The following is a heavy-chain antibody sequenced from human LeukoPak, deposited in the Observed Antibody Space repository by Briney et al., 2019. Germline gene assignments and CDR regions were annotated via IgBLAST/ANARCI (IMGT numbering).Heavy chain of an antibody. CDR1: GFSFSSYA. V-gene: IGHV3-23*01. J-gene: IGHJ4*02. D-gene: IGHD3-16*01. CDR2: IRAGGDDT. Sequence: PGGSLRLSCAASGFSFSSYAMSWVRQAPGKGVAWVSYIRAGGDDTYYADSVRGRLTTSRDNSKNTLYLEMNSLRAEDTAIYYCVLDARLGESLRWGQGTLVTVSS. CDR3: VLDARLGESLR.